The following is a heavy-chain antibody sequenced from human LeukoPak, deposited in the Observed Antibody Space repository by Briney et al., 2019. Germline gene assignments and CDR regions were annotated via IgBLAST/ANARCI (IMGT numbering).Heavy chain of an antibody. CDR1: GFTFSSYW. CDR3: AKDGYSSSEDY. J-gene: IGHJ4*02. V-gene: IGHV3-7*03. CDR2: IKQDGSEK. D-gene: IGHD6-13*01. Sequence: GGSLRLSCAASGFTFSSYWMSWVRQAPGKGLEWVANIKQDGSEKYYVDSVKGRFTISRDNSKNTLYLQMNSLRAEDTAVYYCAKDGYSSSEDYWGQGTLVTVSS.